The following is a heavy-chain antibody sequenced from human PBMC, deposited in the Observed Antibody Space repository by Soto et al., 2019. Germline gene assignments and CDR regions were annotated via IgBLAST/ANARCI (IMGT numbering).Heavy chain of an antibody. CDR1: GCTFTGYY. CDR3: ARSLSTIGGRPDS. Sequence: EASVKVSCKASGCTFTGYYMHWVRQAPGQGLEWMGWINPNSGDTKYAQKFQGRVTMTRDTSTRTAYMEVSRLTSDDTAVYYCARSLSTIGGRPDSWGQGTLVTVSS. V-gene: IGHV1-2*02. D-gene: IGHD6-6*01. J-gene: IGHJ4*02. CDR2: INPNSGDT.